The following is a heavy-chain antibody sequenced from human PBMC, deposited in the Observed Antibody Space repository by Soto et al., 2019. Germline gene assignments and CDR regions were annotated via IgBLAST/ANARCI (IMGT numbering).Heavy chain of an antibody. Sequence: QVQLQESGPGLVKPSETLSLTCTVSGASISSGDYYWSWIRQSPGKGLQWNGYIFHSGETYYTPSLESRLSISIDASKNPFSLNLNSVTAADTAVYFCARSHYVVGAFEVWGPGTVVTVSS. D-gene: IGHD3-10*02. CDR2: IFHSGET. CDR3: ARSHYVVGAFEV. V-gene: IGHV4-30-4*08. J-gene: IGHJ3*01. CDR1: GASISSGDYY.